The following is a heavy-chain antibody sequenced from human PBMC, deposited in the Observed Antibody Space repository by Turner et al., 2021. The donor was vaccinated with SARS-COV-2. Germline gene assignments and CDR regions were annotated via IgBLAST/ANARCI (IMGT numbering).Heavy chain of an antibody. CDR1: GLTFSSYG. Sequence: QVQLVESGGGVVQPGRSLRLSCAASGLTFSSYGMHWVRQAPGKGLEWVAVISYDGSNKYYADSVKGRFTISRDNSKNTLYLQMNSLRAEDTAVYYCAKGMGSYCSGGSCYPSTFDYWGQGTLVTVSS. J-gene: IGHJ4*02. CDR2: ISYDGSNK. D-gene: IGHD2-15*01. V-gene: IGHV3-30*18. CDR3: AKGMGSYCSGGSCYPSTFDY.